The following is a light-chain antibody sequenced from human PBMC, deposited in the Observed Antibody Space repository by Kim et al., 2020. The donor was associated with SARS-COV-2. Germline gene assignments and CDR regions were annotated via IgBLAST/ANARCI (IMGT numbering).Light chain of an antibody. CDR3: QAWDSSTQNYV. CDR2: QD. J-gene: IGLJ1*01. CDR1: KLGDKY. Sequence: SYELTQPPSVSVSPGQTASITCSGYKLGDKYVSWYQQKPGQSPVVVIYQDQRPSGIPERFSGSNSGNTATLTISGTQAMDEADYYCQAWDSSTQNYVFGAGTKVTVL. V-gene: IGLV3-1*01.